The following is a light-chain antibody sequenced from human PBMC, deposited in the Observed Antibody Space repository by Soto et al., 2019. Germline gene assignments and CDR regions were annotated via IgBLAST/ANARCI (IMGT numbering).Light chain of an antibody. V-gene: IGKV3-15*01. CDR1: QSVSSN. Sequence: EIVMMQSPATLSVSPGERATLSCRASQSVSSNLAWYQQKPGQAPRLLIYGASTRATGIPARFSGSGSGTEFTLTISSLQSKDFAVYYCQQYNNWPPGTFGQGTKVEIK. CDR3: QQYNNWPPGT. J-gene: IGKJ1*01. CDR2: GAS.